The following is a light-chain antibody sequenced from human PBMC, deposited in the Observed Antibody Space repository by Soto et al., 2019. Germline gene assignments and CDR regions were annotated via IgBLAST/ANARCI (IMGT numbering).Light chain of an antibody. CDR2: AAS. CDR1: QGVPNW. J-gene: IGKJ4*01. V-gene: IGKV1-12*01. CDR3: QQVYIFLLN. Sequence: DIQMTQSPSSVSASVGDRVTIPCRASQGVPNWLAWYQQKPGKAPKLLIYAASSLQSAVPSRFSSSGSGTDFTLPFTSLQPGDFATYDCQQVYIFLLNFVGGTKVKI.